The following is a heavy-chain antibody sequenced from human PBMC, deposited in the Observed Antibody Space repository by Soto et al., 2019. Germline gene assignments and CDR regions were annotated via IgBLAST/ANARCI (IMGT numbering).Heavy chain of an antibody. CDR2: IFWNDER. Sequence: SGPTLVNPTETLTLTCPVSGFSLSKARMGVSWIRQPPGKALEWLAHIFWNDERSYNTSLKSRLTISRDTSKSQVVLTMTNVDPVDTGTYFCARALREGLPIYYFDSWGQGTLVTVSS. CDR1: GFSLSKARMG. D-gene: IGHD1-26*01. J-gene: IGHJ4*02. CDR3: ARALREGLPIYYFDS. V-gene: IGHV2-26*01.